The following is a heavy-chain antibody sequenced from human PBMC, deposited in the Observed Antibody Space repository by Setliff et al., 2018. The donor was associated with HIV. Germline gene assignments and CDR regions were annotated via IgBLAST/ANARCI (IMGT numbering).Heavy chain of an antibody. J-gene: IGHJ6*03. Sequence: SVKVSCKASGGTFSSYAISWVRQAPGQGLEWMGGIIPIFGTANYAQKFQGRVTITADESTSTAYMELSSLRSEDTAVYYCARDILERGYYYYYMDVWGQGTTVTVSS. CDR2: IIPIFGTA. CDR3: ARDILERGYYYYYMDV. V-gene: IGHV1-69*13. D-gene: IGHD3-3*01. CDR1: GGTFSSYA.